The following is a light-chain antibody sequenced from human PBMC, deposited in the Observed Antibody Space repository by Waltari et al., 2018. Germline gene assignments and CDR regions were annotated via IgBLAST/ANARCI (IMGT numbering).Light chain of an antibody. V-gene: IGKV1-8*01. CDR2: AAS. CDR3: QQYYSNPAT. J-gene: IGKJ1*01. Sequence: AIRITQSPSSLSASTGDRVTISCRASQGISSYLAWYQQKPGKAPKVLIYAASTLQSGVPSSFSGSGSGTDFTLTISCLQSEDFAIYYCQQYYSNPATFGQGTKVEIK. CDR1: QGISSY.